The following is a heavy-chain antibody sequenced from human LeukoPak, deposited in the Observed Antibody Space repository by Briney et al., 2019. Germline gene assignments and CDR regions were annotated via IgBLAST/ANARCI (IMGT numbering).Heavy chain of an antibody. J-gene: IGHJ2*01. CDR2: IYYSGST. CDR1: GGSISSYY. CDR3: ARGWELLLYFDL. D-gene: IGHD1-26*01. Sequence: SETLSLTCTVSGGSISSYYWSWIRQPPGKGLEWIGYIYYSGSTNYNPSLKSRVTISIDTSKSQFSLKLSPVTAADTAVYYCARGWELLLYFDLWGRGTLVTVSS. V-gene: IGHV4-59*01.